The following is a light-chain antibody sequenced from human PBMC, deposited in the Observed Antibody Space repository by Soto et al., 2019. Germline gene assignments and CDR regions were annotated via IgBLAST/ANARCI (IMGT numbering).Light chain of an antibody. Sequence: EIVLTQSPGTLSLSPGERATLSCRASQSVRDRYLAWYQQKPGQAPSLLIFDTSTRATGVPDRFSGSGSGTDFALTISRVEPEDFAIYFCQQYGSSPGTFGQGTTLEI. V-gene: IGKV3-20*01. J-gene: IGKJ1*01. CDR1: QSVRDRY. CDR2: DTS. CDR3: QQYGSSPGT.